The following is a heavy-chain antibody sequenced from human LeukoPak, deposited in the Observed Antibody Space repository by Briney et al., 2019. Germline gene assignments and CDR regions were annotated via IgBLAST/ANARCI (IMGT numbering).Heavy chain of an antibody. J-gene: IGHJ4*02. CDR3: ARDYNHGDYAYGY. V-gene: IGHV3-74*01. D-gene: IGHD4-17*01. CDR2: INSDGSST. Sequence: GGSLRLSCAASGFTFSNYWMHWVRQAPGKGLVWVSRINSDGSSTSYADSVKGRFTISRDSAKNTLYLQMNSLRAEDTAVYYCARDYNHGDYAYGYWGQGTLVTVSS. CDR1: GFTFSNYW.